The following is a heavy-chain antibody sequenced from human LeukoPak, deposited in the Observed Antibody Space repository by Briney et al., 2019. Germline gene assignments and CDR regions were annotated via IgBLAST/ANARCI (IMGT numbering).Heavy chain of an antibody. CDR1: GGSISSGSYY. D-gene: IGHD2-8*01. V-gene: IGHV4-61*02. J-gene: IGHJ4*02. CDR3: ARENIVLMVYASKGLDRYFDY. CDR2: IYTSGST. Sequence: SETLSLTCTVSGGSISSGSYYWSWIRRPAGKGLEWIGRIYTSGSTYYNHSLKSRVSISVDTSKTPSSLKLSYVTAADTAVYYCARENIVLMVYASKGLDRYFDYWGQGTLVTVSS.